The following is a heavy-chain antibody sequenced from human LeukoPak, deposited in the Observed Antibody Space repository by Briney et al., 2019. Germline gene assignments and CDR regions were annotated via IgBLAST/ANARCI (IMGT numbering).Heavy chain of an antibody. CDR1: GFTFVSFT. Sequence: PGGSLRLSCAAAGFTFVSFTMSWVRQAPGRSLEWVSAIRGTDTNTYYADSVRGRFTISRDNSNNTLFLQMNGLRAEDTAVYYCAKAGFYYGSGNMSPLGIGYFTMDVWGQGTTVTVSS. J-gene: IGHJ6*02. CDR3: AKAGFYYGSGNMSPLGIGYFTMDV. V-gene: IGHV3-23*01. D-gene: IGHD3-10*01. CDR2: IRGTDTNT.